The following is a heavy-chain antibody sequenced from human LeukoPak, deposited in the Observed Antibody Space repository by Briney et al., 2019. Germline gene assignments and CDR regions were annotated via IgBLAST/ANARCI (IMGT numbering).Heavy chain of an antibody. CDR2: IYYSAST. CDR3: ARRSSIFGVVI. D-gene: IGHD3-3*01. V-gene: IGHV4-59*08. Sequence: SETLSLTCTVSGGSISSYYCSWIRQPPGRGLEWMGYIYYSASTNYNPSLQRQVTISVDTSKNQFSLKLSSVTAADTAVYYCARRSSIFGVVIWGQGTLVTVSS. CDR1: GGSISSYY. J-gene: IGHJ4*02.